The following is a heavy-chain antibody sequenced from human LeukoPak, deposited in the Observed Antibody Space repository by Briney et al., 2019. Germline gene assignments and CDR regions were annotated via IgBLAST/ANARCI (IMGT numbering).Heavy chain of an antibody. J-gene: IGHJ5*02. CDR2: INSDGSST. CDR3: ARVATASWYGWFDP. V-gene: IGHV3-74*01. CDR1: GFTFSSYW. D-gene: IGHD6-13*01. Sequence: GGSLRLSCAASGFTFSSYWMHWVRQAPGKGLVWVSRINSDGSSTSYADSVKGRFTISRDNAKNTLYLQMNSLRVEDTAVYFCARVATASWYGWFDPWGQGTLVTVSS.